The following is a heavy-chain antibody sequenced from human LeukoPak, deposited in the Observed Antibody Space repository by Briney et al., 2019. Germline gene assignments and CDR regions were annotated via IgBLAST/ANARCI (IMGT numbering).Heavy chain of an antibody. CDR2: IHTYNGHT. V-gene: IGHV1-18*01. D-gene: IGHD4/OR15-4a*01. J-gene: IGHJ2*01. CDR1: GYTFNSYG. CDR3: ARGRRIVVLPGRGYFDL. Sequence: ASVKVSCKSSGYTFNSYGITWVRQAPGQGLEWLGWIHTYNGHTNYAQKLQGRVTMTTDTSTSTAYMELRSLRSDDTAVYYCARGRRIVVLPGRGYFDLWGRGTLVTVSS.